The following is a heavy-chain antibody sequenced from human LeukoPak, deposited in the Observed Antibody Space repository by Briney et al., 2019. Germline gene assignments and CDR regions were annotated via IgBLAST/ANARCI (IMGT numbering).Heavy chain of an antibody. CDR1: GGSFSGYY. CDR3: VRDRELNY. V-gene: IGHV4-59*01. D-gene: IGHD3-10*01. J-gene: IGHJ4*02. Sequence: PSETLSLTCAVYGGSFSGYYWSWIRQPPGKGLEWLGYTYNSGSTLYNPSLKSRVTISVDTSRNEFSLRLTSVTAADAAVYYCVRDRELNYWGQGTLVTVSS. CDR2: TYNSGST.